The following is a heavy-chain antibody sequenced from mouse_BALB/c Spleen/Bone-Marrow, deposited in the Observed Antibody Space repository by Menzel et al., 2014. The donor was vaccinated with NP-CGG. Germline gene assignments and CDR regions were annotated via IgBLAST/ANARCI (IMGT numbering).Heavy chain of an antibody. D-gene: IGHD1-1*02. Sequence: EVQLVESGGGLVQPGGSLRLSCATSGFTFXDYYMNWVRQPPGKALEWLGFIRNKANGYTTEYSASVKGRFTISRDNSQSILYLQMNTLRAEDSATYYCARDKGGILFGYWGQGTTLTVSS. CDR1: GFTFXDYY. V-gene: IGHV7-3*02. CDR3: ARDKGGILFGY. J-gene: IGHJ2*01. CDR2: IRNKANGYTT.